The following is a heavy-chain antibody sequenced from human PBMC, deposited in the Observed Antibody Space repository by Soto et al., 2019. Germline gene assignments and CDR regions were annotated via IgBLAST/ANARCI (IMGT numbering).Heavy chain of an antibody. J-gene: IGHJ4*02. CDR3: ARGKRGYSYGAYYFDY. Sequence: SETLSLTCAVYGGSFSGYYWSWIRQPPGKGLEWIGEINHSGSTNYNPSLKSRVTISVDTSKNQFSLKLSSVTAADTAVYYCARGKRGYSYGAYYFDYWGQGTLVTVSS. CDR1: GGSFSGYY. D-gene: IGHD5-18*01. V-gene: IGHV4-34*01. CDR2: INHSGST.